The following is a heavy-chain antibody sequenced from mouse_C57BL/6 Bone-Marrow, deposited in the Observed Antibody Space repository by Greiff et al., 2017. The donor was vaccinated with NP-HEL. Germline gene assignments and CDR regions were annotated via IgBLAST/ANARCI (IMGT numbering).Heavy chain of an antibody. V-gene: IGHV5-4*01. CDR2: ISDGGSYT. Sequence: EVQGVESGGGLVKPGGSLKLSCAASGFTFSSYAMSWVRQTPEKRLEWVATISDGGSYTYYPDNVKGRFTISRDNAKNNLYLQMSHLKSEDTAMYYCARDTGYHYFDYWGQGTTLTVSS. CDR3: ARDTGYHYFDY. D-gene: IGHD2-2*01. CDR1: GFTFSSYA. J-gene: IGHJ2*01.